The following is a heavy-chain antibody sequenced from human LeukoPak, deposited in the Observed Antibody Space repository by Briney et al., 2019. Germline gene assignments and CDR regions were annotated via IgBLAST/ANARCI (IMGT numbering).Heavy chain of an antibody. CDR2: ISSSSSYI. CDR1: GFTFSSYS. J-gene: IGHJ6*02. CDR3: ASRQLGDHYYYYYGMDV. D-gene: IGHD6-6*01. Sequence: GGSLRLSCAASGFTFSSYSMNWVRQAPGKGLEWVSSISSSSSYIYYADSVKGRFTISRDNAKNSLYLQMNSLRAEDTAVYYCASRQLGDHYYYYYGMDVWGQGTTVTVSS. V-gene: IGHV3-21*01.